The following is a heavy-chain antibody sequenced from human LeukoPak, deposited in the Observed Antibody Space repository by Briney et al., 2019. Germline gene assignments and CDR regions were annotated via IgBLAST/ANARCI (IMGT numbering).Heavy chain of an antibody. CDR2: ISGSGGST. CDR3: AKVSDYGDYGFLYNWFDP. V-gene: IGHV3-23*01. D-gene: IGHD4-17*01. Sequence: PGGSLRLSCAASGFTFSSYAMSWVRQAPGKGLEWVSAISGSGGSTYYADSVKGRFTISRDNSKNTLYLQMNSLRAEDTAVYYCAKVSDYGDYGFLYNWFDPWGQGTLVTVSS. J-gene: IGHJ5*02. CDR1: GFTFSSYA.